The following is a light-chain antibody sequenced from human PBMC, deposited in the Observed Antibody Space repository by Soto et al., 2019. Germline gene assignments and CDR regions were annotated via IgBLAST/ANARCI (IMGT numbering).Light chain of an antibody. V-gene: IGLV2-8*01. J-gene: IGLJ3*02. CDR2: EVS. CDR3: TSYAGSNIWV. Sequence: QSALTQPPSASGSPGQSVTISCTGTSSDVGAYNYVSWYQQYPGIAPKLMIYEVSKRPSGVPDRFSGSKSGKTASLTVSGLQPEDEADCYCTSYAGSNIWVFGGGTKLTVL. CDR1: SSDVGAYNY.